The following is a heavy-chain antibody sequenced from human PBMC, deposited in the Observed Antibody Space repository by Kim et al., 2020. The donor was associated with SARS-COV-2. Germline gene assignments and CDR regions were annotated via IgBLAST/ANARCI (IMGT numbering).Heavy chain of an antibody. Sequence: GGSLRLSCAASGFTVSSNYMSWVRQAPGKGLEWVSVIYSGGSTYYADSVKGRFTISRDNSKNTLYLQMNSLRAEDTAVYYCAREGGVGSSGWYYYYYGMDVWGQGTTVTVSS. CDR3: AREGGVGSSGWYYYYYGMDV. CDR1: GFTVSSNY. D-gene: IGHD6-19*01. J-gene: IGHJ6*02. V-gene: IGHV3-53*01. CDR2: IYSGGST.